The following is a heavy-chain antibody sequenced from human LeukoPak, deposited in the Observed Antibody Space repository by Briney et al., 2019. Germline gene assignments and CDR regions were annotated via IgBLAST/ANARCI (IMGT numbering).Heavy chain of an antibody. CDR2: ISGSGGST. V-gene: IGHV3-23*01. CDR3: AKGPKLVPAAIDY. Sequence: GGSLRLSCAASGFTFSSYAMSWVRQAPGKGLEWVSAISGSGGSTYYADSVKGRFTISRDNSKNTLYLQMNSLRAEDTAVYYRAKGPKLVPAAIDYWGQGTLVTVSS. CDR1: GFTFSSYA. J-gene: IGHJ4*02. D-gene: IGHD2-2*01.